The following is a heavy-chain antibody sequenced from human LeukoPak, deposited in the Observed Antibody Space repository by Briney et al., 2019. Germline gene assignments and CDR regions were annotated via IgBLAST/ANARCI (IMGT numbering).Heavy chain of an antibody. V-gene: IGHV3-23*01. CDR1: GFTFSTYV. CDR2: ISGSGGAT. Sequence: GGSLRLSCAASGFTFSTYVMAWARQAPGKGLEWVSGISGSGGATYIADSVKGRFTISRDNSADTLYMQMSRLRVEDTATYYCAKHRTSPPYGLDVWGQGTTVTVSS. J-gene: IGHJ6*02. CDR3: AKHRTSPPYGLDV.